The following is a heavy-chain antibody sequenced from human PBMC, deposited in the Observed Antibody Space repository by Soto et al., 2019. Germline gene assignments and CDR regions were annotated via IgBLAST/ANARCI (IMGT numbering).Heavy chain of an antibody. J-gene: IGHJ6*02. D-gene: IGHD3-10*01. Sequence: VASVKVSCKASGGTFSSYAISWVRQAPGQGLEWMGGIIPIFGTANYAQKFQGRVTITADESTSTAYMELSSLRSEDTAVYYCARGTMDHYGMDVWGQGTTVTVSS. V-gene: IGHV1-69*13. CDR3: ARGTMDHYGMDV. CDR1: GGTFSSYA. CDR2: IIPIFGTA.